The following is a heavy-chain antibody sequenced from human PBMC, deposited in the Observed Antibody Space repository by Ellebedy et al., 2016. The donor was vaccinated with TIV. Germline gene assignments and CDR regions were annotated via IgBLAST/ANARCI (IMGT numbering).Heavy chain of an antibody. CDR3: ARGPPLFDP. CDR2: IDIGATTI. Sequence: GESLKISCAASGFTFRDYTMNWVRQAPGKGLEWVSYIDIGATTIYYADSMKGRFTISRDNAKNSLFLQMNSLRADDTAVYYCARGPPLFDPWGQGTLVTVSS. J-gene: IGHJ5*02. V-gene: IGHV3-48*04. CDR1: GFTFRDYT.